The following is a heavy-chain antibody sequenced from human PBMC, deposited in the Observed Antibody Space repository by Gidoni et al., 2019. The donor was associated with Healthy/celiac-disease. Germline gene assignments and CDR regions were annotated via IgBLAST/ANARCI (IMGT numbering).Heavy chain of an antibody. D-gene: IGHD3-22*01. CDR2: IIPIFGTA. CDR1: GGTFSSYA. Sequence: QVQLVQSGAEVKKPGSSVKVSCKVSGGTFSSYAISWVRQAPGQGLEWMGGIIPIFGTANYAQKFQGRVTITADKSTSTAYMELSSLRSEDTAVYYCARMNLDYYDSSGYHNWFDPWGQGTLVTVSS. CDR3: ARMNLDYYDSSGYHNWFDP. V-gene: IGHV1-69*06. J-gene: IGHJ5*02.